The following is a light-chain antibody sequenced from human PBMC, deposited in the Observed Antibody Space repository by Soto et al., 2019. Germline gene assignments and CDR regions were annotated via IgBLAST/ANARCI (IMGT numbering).Light chain of an antibody. CDR1: QSISTS. J-gene: IGKJ1*01. Sequence: DIQMTQSPSTLSASVGDRVTITCRASQSISTSLAWYQQRPGKAPKVLIYGASTLQSWVPSRFSGSGSGTEFTLTISSLQPEDFATYYCQQGYSISWTFGQGTKVDIK. CDR3: QQGYSISWT. V-gene: IGKV1-39*01. CDR2: GAS.